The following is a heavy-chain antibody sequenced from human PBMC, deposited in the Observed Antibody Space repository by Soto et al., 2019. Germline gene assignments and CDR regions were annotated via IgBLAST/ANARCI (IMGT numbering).Heavy chain of an antibody. CDR1: GYTFTRYN. Sequence: QVQFVQSGAEVKKPGASVKVSCKIPGYTFTRYNIHWVRQAPGQRLEWMGWINVGNGNTRYSQKFQGRLTLTRDTXXXXXXXXXXXXXXXXXXXXXXXXXXXXDXCLDSWGQGTLVTVSS. V-gene: IGHV1-3*01. D-gene: IGHD2-15*01. CDR2: INVGNGNT. J-gene: IGHJ4*02. CDR3: XXXXXXDXCLDS.